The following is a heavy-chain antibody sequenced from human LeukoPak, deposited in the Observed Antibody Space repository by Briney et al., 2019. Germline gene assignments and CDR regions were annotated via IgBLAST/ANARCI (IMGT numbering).Heavy chain of an antibody. CDR1: GFTFSSYS. V-gene: IGHV3-23*01. Sequence: SGGSLRLSCAASGFTFSSYSMNWVRQAPGKGLEWVSAISGSGGSTYYADSVKGRFTISRDNSKNTLYLQMNSLRAEDTAVYYCAKDQWGPGYSSSWYKYWGQGTLVTVSS. J-gene: IGHJ4*02. CDR3: AKDQWGPGYSSSWYKY. CDR2: ISGSGGST. D-gene: IGHD6-13*01.